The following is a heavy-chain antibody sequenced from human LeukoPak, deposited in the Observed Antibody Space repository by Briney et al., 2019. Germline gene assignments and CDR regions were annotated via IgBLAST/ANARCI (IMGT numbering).Heavy chain of an antibody. CDR3: ARVVWGQLTYYFDY. V-gene: IGHV4-34*01. J-gene: IGHJ4*02. D-gene: IGHD3-16*01. Sequence: SETLSLTCAVYGGSFSGYYWSWLRQPPGKGLEWIGEINHSGSTNYNPSLKSRVTISVDTSKNQFSLKLSSVTAADTAVYYCARVVWGQLTYYFDYWGQGTLVTVSS. CDR2: INHSGST. CDR1: GGSFSGYY.